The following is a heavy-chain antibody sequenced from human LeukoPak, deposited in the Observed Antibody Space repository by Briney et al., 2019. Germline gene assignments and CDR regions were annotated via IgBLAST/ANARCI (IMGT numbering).Heavy chain of an antibody. J-gene: IGHJ6*03. CDR1: GGTFSSYA. V-gene: IGHV1-69*05. CDR2: IIPIFGTA. Sequence: ASVKVSCKASGGTFSSYAISWVRQAPGQGLEWMGGIIPIFGTANYAQKFQGRVTITTDESTSTAYMELSSLRSEDTAVYYCASCSDFWSGPRLGYYYMDVWGKGTTVTVSS. D-gene: IGHD3-3*01. CDR3: ASCSDFWSGPRLGYYYMDV.